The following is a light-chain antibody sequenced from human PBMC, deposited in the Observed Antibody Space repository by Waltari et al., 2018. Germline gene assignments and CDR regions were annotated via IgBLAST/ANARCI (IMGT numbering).Light chain of an antibody. CDR3: QQSFSTPYT. CDR2: AAS. CDR1: QSISTS. V-gene: IGKV1-39*01. J-gene: IGKJ2*01. Sequence: DIQMTQSPSSLSASVGDRITITCRASQSISTSLNWYQQKPGTAPKLLIYAASSLQSGVPASVSVSGSGTDFTLTISSLQPEDFATYYCQQSFSTPYTFGQGTKREIK.